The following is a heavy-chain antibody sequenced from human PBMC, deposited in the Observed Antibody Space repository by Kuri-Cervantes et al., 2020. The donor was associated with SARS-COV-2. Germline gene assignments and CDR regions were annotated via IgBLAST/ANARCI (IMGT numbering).Heavy chain of an antibody. V-gene: IGHV3-33*01. Sequence: GESLKISCAASGFTFSSYGMHWVRQAPGKGLEWVAVIWYDGSNKYYADSVKGRFTISRDNSKNTLYLQMNSLRAEDTAVYYCARATPYYCDSSGYKGYFDYWGQGTLVTVSS. D-gene: IGHD3-22*01. CDR3: ARATPYYCDSSGYKGYFDY. CDR2: IWYDGSNK. CDR1: GFTFSSYG. J-gene: IGHJ4*02.